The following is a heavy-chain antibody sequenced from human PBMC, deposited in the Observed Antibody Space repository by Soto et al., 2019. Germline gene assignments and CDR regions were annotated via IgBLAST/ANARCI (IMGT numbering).Heavy chain of an antibody. J-gene: IGHJ4*02. Sequence: EVQLLESGGGLVQPGGSLRLSCAASGFIFSNYGMNWVRLAPGEGLEWVSTITTTGGSTFYADSVRGRFTISRDNSKNTLDLQMNSLRVDDTAIYYCVRSWAYWGRGFVVTVSS. CDR1: GFIFSNYG. V-gene: IGHV3-23*01. CDR3: VRSWAY. D-gene: IGHD6-13*01. CDR2: ITTTGGST.